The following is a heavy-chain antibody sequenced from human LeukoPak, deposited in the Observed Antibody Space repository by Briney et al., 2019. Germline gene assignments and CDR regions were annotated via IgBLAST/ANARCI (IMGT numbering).Heavy chain of an antibody. CDR2: INPSGGST. Sequence: GASVKVSCKASGYTFTSYYMHWVRQAPGQGLEWTGIINPSGGSTSYAQKFQGRVTMTRDTSTSTVYMELSSLRSEDTAVYYCARDTAGTYSWNWFDPWGQGTLVTVSS. D-gene: IGHD1-1*01. J-gene: IGHJ5*02. CDR3: ARDTAGTYSWNWFDP. CDR1: GYTFTSYY. V-gene: IGHV1-46*03.